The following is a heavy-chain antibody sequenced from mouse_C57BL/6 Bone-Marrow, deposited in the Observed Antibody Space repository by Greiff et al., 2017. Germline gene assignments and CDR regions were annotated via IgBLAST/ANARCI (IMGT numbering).Heavy chain of an antibody. CDR1: GYTFTSYW. D-gene: IGHD1-1*01. V-gene: IGHV1-59*01. CDR2: IDPSDSYT. Sequence: VQLQQPGAELVRPGTSVKLSCKASGYTFTSYWMHWVKQRPGQGLEWIGVIDPSDSYTNYNQKFKGKATLTIDTSSSTAYMPLSSLTSEDSAVYYCARPPFYGGSHIGWFDVWGTGTTVTVSS. J-gene: IGHJ1*03. CDR3: ARPPFYGGSHIGWFDV.